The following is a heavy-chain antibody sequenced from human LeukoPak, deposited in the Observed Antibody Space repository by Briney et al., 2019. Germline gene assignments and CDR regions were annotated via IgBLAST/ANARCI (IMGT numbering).Heavy chain of an antibody. CDR2: IYSGGST. CDR3: ASIPTYYYDSSGYYSRDY. V-gene: IGHV3-66*01. CDR1: GFTVSSNY. D-gene: IGHD3-22*01. Sequence: QAGGSLRLSCAASGFTVSSNYMSWVRQAPGKGLEWVSVIYSGGSTYYADSVKGRFTISRDNSKNTLYLQMNSLRAEDTAVYYCASIPTYYYDSSGYYSRDYWGQGTLVTVSS. J-gene: IGHJ4*02.